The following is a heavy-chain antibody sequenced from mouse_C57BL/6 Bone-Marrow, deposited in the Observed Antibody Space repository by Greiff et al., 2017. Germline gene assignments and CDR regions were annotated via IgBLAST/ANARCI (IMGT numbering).Heavy chain of an antibody. Sequence: QVQLQQPGAELVRPGSSVKLSCKASGYTFTSYWMHWVKQRPIQGLEWIGNIDPSDSETHYNQKFKDKATLTEDKSSSTAYMQLSSLTSEDSAVYYCAPTVVDWYFDVWGTGTTVTVSS. D-gene: IGHD1-1*01. J-gene: IGHJ1*03. CDR2: IDPSDSET. V-gene: IGHV1-52*01. CDR1: GYTFTSYW. CDR3: APTVVDWYFDV.